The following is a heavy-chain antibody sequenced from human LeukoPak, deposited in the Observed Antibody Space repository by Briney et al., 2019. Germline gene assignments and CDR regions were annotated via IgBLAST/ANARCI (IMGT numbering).Heavy chain of an antibody. Sequence: GASVKVSCKASGYTFISYGINWVRQAPGQGLEWMGWINTYSGNTNYAQSLQGRVSMTTDTSTSTAYMELRSLRSDDTAVYYCARGLGGSGSYFLTFDYWGQGTLVTVSS. J-gene: IGHJ4*02. CDR1: GYTFISYG. D-gene: IGHD1-26*01. CDR3: ARGLGGSGSYFLTFDY. CDR2: INTYSGNT. V-gene: IGHV1-18*01.